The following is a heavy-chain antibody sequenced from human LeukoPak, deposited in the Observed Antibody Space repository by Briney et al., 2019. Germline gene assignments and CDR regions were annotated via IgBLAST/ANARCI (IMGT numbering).Heavy chain of an antibody. J-gene: IGHJ4*02. D-gene: IGHD1-26*01. CDR3: ARDVGMGN. CDR2: IYYSGST. V-gene: IGHV4-39*07. Sequence: SETLSLTCTVSGGSISSSSYYWGWIRQPPGKGLEWIGSIYYSGSTYYNPSLKSRVTISVDTSKNQFSLKLSSVTAADTAVYYCARDVGMGNWGQGTLVTVSS. CDR1: GGSISSSSYY.